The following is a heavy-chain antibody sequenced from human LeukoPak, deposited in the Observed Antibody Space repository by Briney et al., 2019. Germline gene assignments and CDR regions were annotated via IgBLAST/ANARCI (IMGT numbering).Heavy chain of an antibody. Sequence: GGSLRLSCAVSGITLSNYGMTWVRQAPGKGLEGVSYISERGGSTTYADSVKDRFTISRDTSLNTLYLQMNNLRAEDAAVYFCAKRGVVIRGILVIGYHQEAYHYDFWGQGVLVTVSS. V-gene: IGHV3-23*01. CDR2: ISERGGST. D-gene: IGHD3-10*01. CDR3: AKRGVVIRGILVIGYHQEAYHYDF. CDR1: GITLSNYG. J-gene: IGHJ4*02.